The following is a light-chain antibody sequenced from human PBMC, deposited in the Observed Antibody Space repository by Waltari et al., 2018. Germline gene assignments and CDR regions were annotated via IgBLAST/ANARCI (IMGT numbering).Light chain of an antibody. Sequence: SSELTQDPAVSVALGQTVRITCQGASLRSYFASWYQQKPGQAPVLVMYGKNIRPSGIPERISGSRSGNTASLTITGTQAEDEADYYCNSRDTNNHWVFGGGTKLTVL. CDR3: NSRDTNNHWV. V-gene: IGLV3-19*01. CDR2: GKN. CDR1: SLRSYF. J-gene: IGLJ3*02.